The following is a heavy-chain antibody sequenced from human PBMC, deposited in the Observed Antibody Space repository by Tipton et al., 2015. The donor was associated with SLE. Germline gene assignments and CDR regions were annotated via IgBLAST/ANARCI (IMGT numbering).Heavy chain of an antibody. CDR3: ARTLIDSSGYYYGDAFDI. CDR2: IYYSGST. D-gene: IGHD3-22*01. V-gene: IGHV4-59*08. J-gene: IGHJ3*02. Sequence: LRLSCTVSGGSISSYYWSWIRQPPGKGLEWIGYIYYSGSTNYNPSLKSRVTISVDTSKNQFSLKLSSVTAADTAVYYCARTLIDSSGYYYGDAFDIWGQGTMVTVSS. CDR1: GGSISSYY.